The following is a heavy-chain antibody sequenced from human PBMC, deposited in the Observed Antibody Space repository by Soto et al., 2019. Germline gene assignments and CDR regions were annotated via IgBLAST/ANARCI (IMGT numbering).Heavy chain of an antibody. CDR1: GGSISSGGYY. V-gene: IGHV4-31*03. D-gene: IGHD5-18*01. J-gene: IGHJ3*02. CDR2: IYYSGST. Sequence: SETLSLTCTVSGGSISSGGYYWSRIRQHPGKGLEWIGYIYYSGSTYYNPSLKSRVTISVDTSKNQFSLKLSSVTAADTAVYYCASPGYSYGYGAFDIWGQGTMVTVSS. CDR3: ASPGYSYGYGAFDI.